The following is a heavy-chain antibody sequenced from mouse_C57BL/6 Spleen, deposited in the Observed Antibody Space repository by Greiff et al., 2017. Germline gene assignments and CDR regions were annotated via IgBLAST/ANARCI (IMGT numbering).Heavy chain of an antibody. Sequence: EVKLQESGGGLVKPGGSLKLSCAASGFNFSSYAMSWVRQTPEKRLEWVATISDGGSYTYYPDNVKGRFTISRDNAKNNLYLQMSHLKSEDTAMYYCARDYGNYFAWFAYWGQGTLVTVSA. CDR3: ARDYGNYFAWFAY. CDR2: ISDGGSYT. J-gene: IGHJ3*01. CDR1: GFNFSSYA. D-gene: IGHD2-1*01. V-gene: IGHV5-4*01.